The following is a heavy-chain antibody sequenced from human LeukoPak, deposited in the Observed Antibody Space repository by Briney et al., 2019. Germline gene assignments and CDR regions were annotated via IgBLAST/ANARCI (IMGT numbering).Heavy chain of an antibody. CDR1: GFTFSSYA. V-gene: IGHV3-23*01. CDR3: ARDTVSGRYYDSAEGLDAFDI. J-gene: IGHJ3*02. D-gene: IGHD3-22*01. Sequence: GGSLRLSCAASGFTFSSYAMSWVRQAPGKGLEWVSAISGSGGSTYYADSVKGRFTISRDNSKNTLYLQMNSLRAEDTAVYYCARDTVSGRYYDSAEGLDAFDIWGQGTMVTVSS. CDR2: ISGSGGST.